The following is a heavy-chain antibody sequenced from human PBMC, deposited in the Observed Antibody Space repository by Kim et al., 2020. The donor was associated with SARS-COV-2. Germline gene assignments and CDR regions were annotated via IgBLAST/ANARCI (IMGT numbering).Heavy chain of an antibody. D-gene: IGHD6-13*01. V-gene: IGHV3-9*01. CDR2: ISWNSGSI. CDR3: AKGLSEYIAAAGPGGY. J-gene: IGHJ4*02. Sequence: GGSLRLSCAASGFTFGAYAMHWVRQAPGKGLEWVSGISWNSGSIGYADSVKGRFTISRDNAKNSLYLQMNSLRAEDTALYYCAKGLSEYIAAAGPGGYWGQGTLVTVSS. CDR1: GFTFGAYA.